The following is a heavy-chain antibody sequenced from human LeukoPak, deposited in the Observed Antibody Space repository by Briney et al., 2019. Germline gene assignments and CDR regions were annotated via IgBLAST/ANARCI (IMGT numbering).Heavy chain of an antibody. V-gene: IGHV1-8*01. CDR2: MNPNSGNT. CDR3: ARGQSSSWYYYYYYGMDV. D-gene: IGHD6-13*01. J-gene: IGHJ6*02. Sequence: GASVKVSCKASGYTFTSYDINWVRQATGQGLEWMGWMNPNSGNTGYAQKFQGRVTMTRNTSISTAYMELSSLRSEDTAVYYCARGQSSSWYYYYYYGMDVWGQGTTVTVSS. CDR1: GYTFTSYD.